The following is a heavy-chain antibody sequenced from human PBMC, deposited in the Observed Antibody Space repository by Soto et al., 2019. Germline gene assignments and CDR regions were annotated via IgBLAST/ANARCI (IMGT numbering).Heavy chain of an antibody. J-gene: IGHJ6*02. Sequence: QVRLQESGPGLVKPSETLSLTCTVSGGSITSITNHYCSWIRQPPGKGLEWIGYISYSGHTSYNPSIRSRVVRSVDTSKNQVSLNLASVTAADTAVYYCATQGFGTLHGLVDVWGQGTTVTVSS. V-gene: IGHV4-59*08. CDR1: GGSITSITNHY. CDR3: ATQGFGTLHGLVDV. D-gene: IGHD1-7*01. CDR2: ISYSGHT.